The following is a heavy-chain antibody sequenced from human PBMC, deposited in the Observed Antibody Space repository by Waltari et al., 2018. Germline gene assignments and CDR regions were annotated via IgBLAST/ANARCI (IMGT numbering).Heavy chain of an antibody. Sequence: EVQLVESGGGMVRPGGSLRRSCAASGFTFSDYGSRCGRQVPGKGLEWVSGINWSGARTSYADSVMGRFTVSRDNAMNSLYLEMSSLRAEDTALYYCVREVFGSGWRESYFFDYWGQGTLVTVSS. J-gene: IGHJ4*02. CDR2: INWSGART. CDR1: GFTFSDYG. V-gene: IGHV3-20*04. CDR3: VREVFGSGWRESYFFDY. D-gene: IGHD6-19*01.